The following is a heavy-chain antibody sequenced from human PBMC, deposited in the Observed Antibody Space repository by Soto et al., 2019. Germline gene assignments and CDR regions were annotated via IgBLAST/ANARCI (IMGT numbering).Heavy chain of an antibody. D-gene: IGHD5-12*01. V-gene: IGHV1-3*01. CDR2: INPGNGIE. CDR3: ARWNGRGYDWEHDY. J-gene: IGHJ4*02. Sequence: ASVKVSCKASGYTFTRYKMYWVRQAPGQRLECLGWINPGNGIEKYSQKFQGRVTITRDTSTSTVYMELSSLRSEDTAVYYCARWNGRGYDWEHDYWGQGTLVTVSS. CDR1: GYTFTRYK.